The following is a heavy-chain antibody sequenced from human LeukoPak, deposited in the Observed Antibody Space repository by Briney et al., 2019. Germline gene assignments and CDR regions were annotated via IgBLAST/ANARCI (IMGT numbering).Heavy chain of an antibody. CDR1: GFTFNNYW. CDR2: INQDGSEK. J-gene: IGHJ4*02. Sequence: GGSRRLSCAASGFTFNNYWMSSVRQAPGKWLDWVANINQDGSEKYYVDSVKGRFTISRDNAKNSLCLRMNSLRAEDTAVYYCSRGHYGPDYWGQGTLVTVSS. CDR3: SRGHYGPDY. D-gene: IGHD3-3*01. V-gene: IGHV3-7*02.